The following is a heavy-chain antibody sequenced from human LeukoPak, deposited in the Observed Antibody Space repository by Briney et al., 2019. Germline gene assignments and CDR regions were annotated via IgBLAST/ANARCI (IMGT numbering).Heavy chain of an antibody. D-gene: IGHD3-22*01. V-gene: IGHV4-4*07. Sequence: SETLSLTCTVSGGSISSYYWSWIRQPAGKGLEWIGRIYTSGSTNYNPSLKSRVTMSVDTSKNQFSLKLSSVTAADTAVYYCVRASYYYDSSGYYYVPFDYWGQGTLVTVSS. CDR1: GGSISSYY. J-gene: IGHJ4*02. CDR3: VRASYYYDSSGYYYVPFDY. CDR2: IYTSGST.